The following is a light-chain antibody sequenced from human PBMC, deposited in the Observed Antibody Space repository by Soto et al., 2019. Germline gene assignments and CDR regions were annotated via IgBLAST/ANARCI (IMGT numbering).Light chain of an antibody. CDR1: SSDVGGYNY. Sequence: QSALTQPASVSGSPGQSIIISCTGTSSDVGGYNYVSWYQYHPDKAPKLMIYDVSNRPSGVPDRFSGSKSGNTASLSISGLQAEDEADYYCSSYTSNSTLVFGGGTKLTVL. J-gene: IGLJ2*01. V-gene: IGLV2-14*03. CDR2: DVS. CDR3: SSYTSNSTLV.